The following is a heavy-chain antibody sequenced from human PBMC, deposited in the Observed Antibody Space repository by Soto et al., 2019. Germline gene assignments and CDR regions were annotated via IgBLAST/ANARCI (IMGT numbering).Heavy chain of an antibody. CDR1: GGSISSGDYY. V-gene: IGHV4-30-4*01. CDR3: ASRLYYDISGRTHRPRVFSGMDV. D-gene: IGHD3-22*01. J-gene: IGHJ6*02. CDR2: IYYSGST. Sequence: SETLSLTCTVSGGSISSGDYYWSWIRQPPGKGLEWIGYIYYSGSTCYNPSLMSRITISVDTSKNQFALKLSSVTAADTAVYYCASRLYYDISGRTHRPRVFSGMDVWGQWTTVTVSS.